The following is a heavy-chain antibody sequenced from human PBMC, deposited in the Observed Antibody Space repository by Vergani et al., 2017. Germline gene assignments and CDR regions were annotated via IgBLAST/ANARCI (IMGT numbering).Heavy chain of an antibody. CDR1: GGTFSSYA. V-gene: IGHV1-69*06. CDR2: IIPIFGTA. D-gene: IGHD5-18*01. CDR3: AAVPFPGYSYGYYYFDY. J-gene: IGHJ4*02. Sequence: QVQLLQSGAEVKKPGSSVKVSCKASGGTFSSYAISWVRQAPGQGLEWMGGIIPIFGTANYAQKFQERVTITSDMSTSTAYMELSSLRSEDTAVYYCAAVPFPGYSYGYYYFDYWGQGTLVTVSS.